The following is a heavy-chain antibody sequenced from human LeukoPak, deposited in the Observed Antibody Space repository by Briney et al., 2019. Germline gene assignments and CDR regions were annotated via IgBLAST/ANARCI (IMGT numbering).Heavy chain of an antibody. CDR2: INHSGST. CDR3: ASNRGPRYRSGGSCSRGYYYYMDV. J-gene: IGHJ6*03. D-gene: IGHD2-15*01. V-gene: IGHV4-34*01. Sequence: SETLSLTCAVYGGSFSGYYWSWIRQPPGKGLEWIGEINHSGSTNYNPSLKSRVTISVDTSKNQFSLKLSSVTAADTAVYYCASNRGPRYRSGGSCSRGYYYYMDVWGKGTTVTVSS. CDR1: GGSFSGYY.